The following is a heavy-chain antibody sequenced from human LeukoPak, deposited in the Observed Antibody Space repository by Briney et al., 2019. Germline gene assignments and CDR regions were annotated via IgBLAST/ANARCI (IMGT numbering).Heavy chain of an antibody. CDR3: ARNLATRGYGMDV. Sequence: SETLSLTCAVSGGSISSGDYSWSWIRQPPGKGLEWIGYVYHSGSTYYNPSLKSRVTISVDRSKNQFSLKLSSVTAADTAVYYCARNLATRGYGMDVWGQGTTVTVSS. V-gene: IGHV4-30-2*01. CDR1: GGSISSGDYS. CDR2: VYHSGST. J-gene: IGHJ6*02. D-gene: IGHD5-12*01.